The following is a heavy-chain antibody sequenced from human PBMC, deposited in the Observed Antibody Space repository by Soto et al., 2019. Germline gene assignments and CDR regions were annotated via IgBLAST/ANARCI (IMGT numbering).Heavy chain of an antibody. Sequence: QLHLQESGPGLVKPSETLSLTCSVSGDSISSDSYYWVWIRQPPGKGLEWIGSIYYGDTRYTNPSLRSRVTISVDTSKNQFSLKLSSVTAGDSAVYFCAGHPRHAEEFHHWGQGTLVTVSS. CDR1: GDSISSDSYY. CDR3: AGHPRHAEEFHH. J-gene: IGHJ1*01. V-gene: IGHV4-39*01. CDR2: IYYGDTR.